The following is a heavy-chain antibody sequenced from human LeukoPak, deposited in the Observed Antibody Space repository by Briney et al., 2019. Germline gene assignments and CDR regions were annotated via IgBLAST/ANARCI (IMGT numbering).Heavy chain of an antibody. Sequence: GGSLRLSCAGSGFTFSNSWMGWVRQAPGKGLEWVANVQHIGGETYYVDSVKGRFTISRDNAKNSLYLQMNSLRAEDTALYYCAKEAVRGVLYWYFDLWGRGTLVTVSS. V-gene: IGHV3-7*03. CDR2: VQHIGGET. D-gene: IGHD3-10*01. J-gene: IGHJ2*01. CDR3: AKEAVRGVLYWYFDL. CDR1: GFTFSNSW.